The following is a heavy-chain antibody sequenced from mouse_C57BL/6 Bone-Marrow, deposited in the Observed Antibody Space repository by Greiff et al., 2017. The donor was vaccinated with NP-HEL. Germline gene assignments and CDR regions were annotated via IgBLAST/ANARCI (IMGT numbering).Heavy chain of an antibody. CDR1: GYTFTSYW. D-gene: IGHD1-1*01. V-gene: IGHV1-5*01. Sequence: VQLQQSGTVLARPGASVKMSCKTSGYTFTSYWMHWVKQRPGQGLEWIGAIYPGNSDTSYNQKFKGKAKLTAVTSASTAYMELSSLTNEDSAVYYCTLDYYGSLYYFDYWGQGTTLTVSS. J-gene: IGHJ2*01. CDR2: IYPGNSDT. CDR3: TLDYYGSLYYFDY.